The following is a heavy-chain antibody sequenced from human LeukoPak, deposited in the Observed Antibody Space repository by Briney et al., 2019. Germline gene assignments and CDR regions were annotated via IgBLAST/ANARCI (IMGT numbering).Heavy chain of an antibody. Sequence: GGCLRLSCIASGFNVSRNYMTWVRPAPGKGLQWVSSIYNGGHTYYADSVKGRFTISRDNSKNTVYLQMHSLRAEDTAVYFCARARSLSGRPQNHFDYWGQGTLVTVPS. CDR3: ARARSLSGRPQNHFDY. V-gene: IGHV3-53*01. CDR1: GFNVSRNY. CDR2: IYNGGHT. J-gene: IGHJ4*02.